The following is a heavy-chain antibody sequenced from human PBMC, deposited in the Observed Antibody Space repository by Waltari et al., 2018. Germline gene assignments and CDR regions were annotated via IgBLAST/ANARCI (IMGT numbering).Heavy chain of an antibody. CDR2: ISDGGGII. D-gene: IGHD7-27*01. Sequence: STCVMHWVRQAPGKGLEWVSSISDGGGIINYADSVKGRFTISRDNSKNTVYLQMKSLRAEDTAVYYCARGSGVDYWGQGTLVTISS. CDR3: ARGSGVDY. J-gene: IGHJ4*02. V-gene: IGHV3-23*01. CDR1: STCV.